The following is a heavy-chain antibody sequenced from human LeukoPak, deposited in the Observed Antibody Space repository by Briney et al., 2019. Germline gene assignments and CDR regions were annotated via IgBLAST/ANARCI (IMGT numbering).Heavy chain of an antibody. D-gene: IGHD6-13*01. V-gene: IGHV1-2*02. CDR3: ARDQQQLGDFDY. J-gene: IGHJ4*02. CDR1: GYTFTGYF. Sequence: ASVKVSCKASGYTFTGYFMHWVRQAPGQGLEWMGWIKPNSGGTDYAQKFQGRVTMTRDTSFSTAYMELSRLTSDDTAVYYCARDQQQLGDFDYWGQGTLVTVSS. CDR2: IKPNSGGT.